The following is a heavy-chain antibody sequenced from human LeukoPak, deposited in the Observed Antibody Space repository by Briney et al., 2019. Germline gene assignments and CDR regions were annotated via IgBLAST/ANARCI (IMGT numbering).Heavy chain of an antibody. CDR1: GYSFSNYW. D-gene: IGHD3-22*01. CDR2: IYPGDSDT. Sequence: GDSLKISCKGSGYSFSNYWIGWVRQMPGKGLEWMGIIYPGDSDTRYSPSFQGQVTISADKSISTAYLQWSSLKASDTAMYYCARHGAAYGSSGYYYFFGYWGQGTLVTVSS. CDR3: ARHGAAYGSSGYYYFFGY. J-gene: IGHJ4*02. V-gene: IGHV5-51*01.